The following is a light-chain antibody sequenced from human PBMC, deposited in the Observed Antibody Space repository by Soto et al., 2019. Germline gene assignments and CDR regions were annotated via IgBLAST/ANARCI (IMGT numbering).Light chain of an antibody. V-gene: IGKV3-15*01. Sequence: DIVMTQSPATLSVSPGGRATLSCRASQSISGTLAWYQQKPGQAPRLLIYGASTRATSFPARFSGSGSGTDFTLTISSLQSEEFAVYYCQQYNNWPWTFGQGTKVDIK. CDR3: QQYNNWPWT. CDR2: GAS. CDR1: QSISGT. J-gene: IGKJ1*01.